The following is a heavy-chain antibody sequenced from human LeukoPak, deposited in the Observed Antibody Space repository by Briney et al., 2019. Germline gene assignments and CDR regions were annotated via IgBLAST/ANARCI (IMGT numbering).Heavy chain of an antibody. CDR3: AKAEGYDILTGLDY. CDR1: GFTFSNYG. CDR2: IGASGGST. Sequence: AGGSLRLSCAASGFTFSNYGMNWVRQAPGKGLEWVSGIGASGGSTYYADSVKGRFTISRDNSKNTLYLQMNSLRTEDTAVYYCAKAEGYDILTGLDYWGQGTLVTVSS. J-gene: IGHJ4*02. V-gene: IGHV3-23*01. D-gene: IGHD3-9*01.